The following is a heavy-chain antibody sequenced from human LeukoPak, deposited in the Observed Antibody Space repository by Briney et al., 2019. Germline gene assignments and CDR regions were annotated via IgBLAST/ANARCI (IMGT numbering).Heavy chain of an antibody. CDR2: IYYSGST. Sequence: SETLSLTCAVSGGSISSGGYYWSWIRQHPGKGLEWIGYIYYSGSTYYNPSLKSRVTISVDTSKNQFSLKLSSVTAADTAVYYCAREGSYGYFDYWGQGTLVTVSS. CDR1: GGSISSGGYY. CDR3: AREGSYGYFDY. V-gene: IGHV4-31*11. D-gene: IGHD5-18*01. J-gene: IGHJ4*02.